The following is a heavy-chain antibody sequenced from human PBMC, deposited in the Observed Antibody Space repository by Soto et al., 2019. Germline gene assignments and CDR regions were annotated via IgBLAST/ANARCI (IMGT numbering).Heavy chain of an antibody. CDR1: GFTFTSSA. J-gene: IGHJ4*02. D-gene: IGHD3-3*01. Sequence: SVKVSCKASGFTFTSSAVQWVRQARGQRLEWIGWIVVGSGNTNYAQKFQERVTITRDMSTSTAYMELSSLRSEDTAVYYCAAGSYDFWSGYYTYFDYWGQGTLVTVSS. CDR3: AAGSYDFWSGYYTYFDY. CDR2: IVVGSGNT. V-gene: IGHV1-58*01.